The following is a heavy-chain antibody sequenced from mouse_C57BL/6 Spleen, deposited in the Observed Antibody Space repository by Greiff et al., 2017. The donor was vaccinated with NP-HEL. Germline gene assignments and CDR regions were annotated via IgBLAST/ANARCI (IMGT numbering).Heavy chain of an antibody. CDR3: ARRGYGSYYAMDY. CDR1: GYSFTGYF. V-gene: IGHV1-20*01. J-gene: IGHJ4*01. Sequence: EVQLQQSGPELVKPGDSVKISCKASGYSFTGYFMNWVMQSHGKSLEWIGRINPYNGDTFYNQKFKGKATLTVDKSSSTAHMELRSLTSEDSAVYYCARRGYGSYYAMDYWGQGTSVTVSS. CDR2: INPYNGDT. D-gene: IGHD1-1*01.